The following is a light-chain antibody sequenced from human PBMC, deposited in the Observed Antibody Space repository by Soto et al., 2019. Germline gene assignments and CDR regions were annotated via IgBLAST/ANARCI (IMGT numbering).Light chain of an antibody. J-gene: IGLJ3*02. Sequence: QSVLTQPPSVSAAPGQKVTISCSGSSSNIGNNYVSWYCHLPGTAPKLLIYDNNRRPSGIPDRFSGSRSGTSATLAITGLQTGDEAAYYCGTWDNDLSAWVFGGGTKLTVL. CDR3: GTWDNDLSAWV. CDR1: SSNIGNNY. V-gene: IGLV1-51*01. CDR2: DNN.